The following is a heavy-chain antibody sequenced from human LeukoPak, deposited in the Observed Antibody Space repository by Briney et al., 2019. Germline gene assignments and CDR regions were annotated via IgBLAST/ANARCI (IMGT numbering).Heavy chain of an antibody. CDR1: GGPFNSFN. J-gene: IGHJ4*02. V-gene: IGHV1-69*02. D-gene: IGHD5-18*01. CDR3: ASEIENVDTGIEY. Sequence: SVKVSCKASGGPFNSFNINWVRQAPGQGLDWMGRVIPILGMANYAQKFQGRVKITADKSTTTAYMELSSLRSEDTAVYFCASEIENVDTGIEYWGQGTLVTVSS. CDR2: VIPILGMA.